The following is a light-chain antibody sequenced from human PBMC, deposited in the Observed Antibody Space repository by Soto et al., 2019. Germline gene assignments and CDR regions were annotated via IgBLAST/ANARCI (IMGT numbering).Light chain of an antibody. Sequence: QSVLPQPPSVSGAPGQRVTISCTGSSSNIGAGYDVHWYQPLPGTAPKLLIYGNSNRPSGVPDRFSGSKSGTSASLAITGLQAEDEADYYCQSYDSSLSGHVVFGGGTKLTVL. J-gene: IGLJ2*01. CDR1: SSNIGAGYD. V-gene: IGLV1-40*01. CDR3: QSYDSSLSGHVV. CDR2: GNS.